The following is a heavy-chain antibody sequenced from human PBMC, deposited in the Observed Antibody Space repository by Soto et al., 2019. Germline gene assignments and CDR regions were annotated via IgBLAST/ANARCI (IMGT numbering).Heavy chain of an antibody. V-gene: IGHV3-30*18. CDR2: ISYDGSNK. CDR1: GFTFSSYG. D-gene: IGHD1-26*01. Sequence: GSLRLSCAASGFTFSSYGMHWDRQAPGKGLEWVAVISYDGSNKYYADSVKGRFTISRDNSKNTLYLQMNSPRAEDTAVYYSAKERIVGDLDDPFDIWGQGTMVTVSS. J-gene: IGHJ3*02. CDR3: AKERIVGDLDDPFDI.